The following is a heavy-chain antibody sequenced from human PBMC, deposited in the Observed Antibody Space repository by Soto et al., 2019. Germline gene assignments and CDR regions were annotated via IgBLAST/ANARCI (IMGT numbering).Heavy chain of an antibody. CDR1: GGSFSGYY. CDR3: ARGTIPDIVATTNWFDP. D-gene: IGHD5-12*01. CDR2: INHSGST. J-gene: IGHJ5*02. Sequence: SETLSLTCAVYGGSFSGYYWSWIRQPPGKGLEWIGEINHSGSTNYNPSLKSRVTISVDTSKNQFSLKLSSVTAADTAVYYCARGTIPDIVATTNWFDPWGQGTLVTVSS. V-gene: IGHV4-34*01.